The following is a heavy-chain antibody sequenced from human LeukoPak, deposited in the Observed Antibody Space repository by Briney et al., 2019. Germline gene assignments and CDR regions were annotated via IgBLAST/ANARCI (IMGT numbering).Heavy chain of an antibody. Sequence: ASVKVSCKASGYTFTNYDINWARQASGQGLEWMGWMNPNSGNTCSAQKFQGRVTMTSNTSISTAYMELSSLRSEDTAVYYCARGLRREQQLLRAFDYWGQGTPVTVSS. J-gene: IGHJ4*02. CDR1: GYTFTNYD. V-gene: IGHV1-8*01. CDR2: MNPNSGNT. D-gene: IGHD6-13*01. CDR3: ARGLRREQQLLRAFDY.